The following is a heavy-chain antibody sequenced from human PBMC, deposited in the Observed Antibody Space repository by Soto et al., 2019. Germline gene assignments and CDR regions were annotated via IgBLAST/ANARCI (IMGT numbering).Heavy chain of an antibody. CDR1: GGSISSGGYS. J-gene: IGHJ6*02. D-gene: IGHD4-17*01. Sequence: PSETLSLTCAVSGGSISSGGYSWSWIRQPPGKGLEWIGSIYYSGSTYYNPSLKSRVTISIDTSKNQFSLKLSSVTAADTAVYYCARSTDYAPRYYGMDVWGQGTTVTVSS. V-gene: IGHV4-39*07. CDR2: IYYSGST. CDR3: ARSTDYAPRYYGMDV.